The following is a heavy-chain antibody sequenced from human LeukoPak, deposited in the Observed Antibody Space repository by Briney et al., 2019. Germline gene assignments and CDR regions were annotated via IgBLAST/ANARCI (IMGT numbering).Heavy chain of an antibody. CDR1: GYTFTSYG. J-gene: IGHJ5*02. V-gene: IGHV1-18*01. CDR2: ISAYNGNT. Sequence: ASVKVSCKASGYTFTSYGISWVRQAPGQGLEWMGWISAYNGNTNYAQKLQGRVTKTTDTSTSTAYMELRSLRSDDTAVYYCAREDGGPAASGWFDPWGQGTLVTVSS. CDR3: AREDGGPAASGWFDP. D-gene: IGHD2-2*01.